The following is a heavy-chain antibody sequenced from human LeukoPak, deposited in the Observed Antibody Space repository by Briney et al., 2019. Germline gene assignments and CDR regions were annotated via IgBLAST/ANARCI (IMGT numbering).Heavy chain of an antibody. J-gene: IGHJ5*02. D-gene: IGHD2-15*01. CDR1: GGSISSSSYN. CDR3: ARDEPDLIVVVVAAMGFDP. CDR2: IYYSGST. Sequence: PSETLSLTCTVPGGSISSSSYNWGWIRQPPGKGLEWIGSIYYSGSTYYNPSLKSRVTISVDTSKNQFSLKLSSVTAADTAVYYCARDEPDLIVVVVAAMGFDPWGQGTLVTVSS. V-gene: IGHV4-39*07.